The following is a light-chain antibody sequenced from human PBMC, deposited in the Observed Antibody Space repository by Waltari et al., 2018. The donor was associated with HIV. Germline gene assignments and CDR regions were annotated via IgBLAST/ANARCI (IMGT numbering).Light chain of an antibody. CDR1: ISNIGNNY. J-gene: IGLJ2*01. CDR2: GDD. CDR3: ASWDSSLSVL. V-gene: IGLV1-51*02. Sequence: QSVLTQPPSVSAAPGQKVTISCSGSISNIGNNYVSWYQHLPGTAPKLPISGDDKRYPGIPDRISASKSGTSATLAITGLQTGDEADYYCASWDSSLSVLFGGGTKLAVL.